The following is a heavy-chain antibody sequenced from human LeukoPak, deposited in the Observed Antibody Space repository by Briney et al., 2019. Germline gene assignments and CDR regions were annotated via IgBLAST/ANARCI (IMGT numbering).Heavy chain of an antibody. D-gene: IGHD2-15*01. CDR3: ARTPPTSHFDF. CDR2: ISSSSSYI. J-gene: IGHJ4*02. CDR1: GFTFSSYS. Sequence: GGSLRLSCAASGFTFSSYSMNWVRQAPGKGLEWVSSISSSSSYIYYADSVKGRFTISRDNARNTLYLQMNGLRAEDTALYYCARTPPTSHFDFWGQGTLVTVSS. V-gene: IGHV3-21*01.